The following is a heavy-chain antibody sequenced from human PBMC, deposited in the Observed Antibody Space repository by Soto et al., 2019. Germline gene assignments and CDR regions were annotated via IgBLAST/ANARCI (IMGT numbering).Heavy chain of an antibody. CDR3: SREPATAKPEGVDF. CDR1: GYTFSDYY. D-gene: IGHD1-1*01. V-gene: IGHV1-2*02. J-gene: IGHJ4*02. Sequence: QVQLVQSGAEVRKPGASVKVSCKASGYTFSDYYIHWVRQAPGQGLEWMGWINTNSGGTKYAPKFQGGVTMTRDTSNTTAYMELSRRRSGDTVVYYCSREPATAKPEGVDFWGQGTLVTVSS. CDR2: INTNSGGT.